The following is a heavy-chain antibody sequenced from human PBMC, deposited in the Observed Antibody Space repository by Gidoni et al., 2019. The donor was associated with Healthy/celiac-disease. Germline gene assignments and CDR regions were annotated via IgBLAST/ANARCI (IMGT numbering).Heavy chain of an antibody. CDR2: IWYDGSNK. J-gene: IGHJ4*02. V-gene: IGHV3-33*01. CDR3: ASQSYGGNSEEY. D-gene: IGHD4-17*01. Sequence: QVQLVESGGGVVQPGRSLRLSCSASGFTFSSYGMHWVRQAPGKGLEWVAVIWYDGSNKYYADSVKGRFTISRDNSKNTLYLQMNSLRAEDTAVYYCASQSYGGNSEEYWGQGTLVTVSS. CDR1: GFTFSSYG.